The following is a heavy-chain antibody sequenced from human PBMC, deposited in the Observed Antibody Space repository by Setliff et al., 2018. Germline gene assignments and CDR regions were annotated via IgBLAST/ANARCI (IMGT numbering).Heavy chain of an antibody. CDR3: ARLGVQFLEWLSWFDP. Sequence: SETLSLTCAVSGYSISSGYYWGWIRQPPGKGLEWIGSIYHSGSTYYNPSLKSRVTISVDTSKNQFSLKLSSVTAADTAVHYCARLGVQFLEWLSWFDPWGQGTLVTVSS. D-gene: IGHD3-3*01. J-gene: IGHJ5*02. V-gene: IGHV4-38-2*01. CDR2: IYHSGST. CDR1: GYSISSGYY.